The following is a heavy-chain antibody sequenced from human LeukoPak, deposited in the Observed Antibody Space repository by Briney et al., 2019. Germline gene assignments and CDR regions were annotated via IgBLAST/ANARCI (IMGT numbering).Heavy chain of an antibody. J-gene: IGHJ5*02. CDR2: VYYSGST. V-gene: IGHV4-59*01. D-gene: IGHD5-24*01. CDR3: ARELDGNGGWFDP. Sequence: SETLSLTCTVSGDSISDFYWSWIRQSQEKGLEWIGEVYYSGSTHYNPSLKSRVTISVDTSKNQFSLSLRSATAADTAVYYCARELDGNGGWFDPWGQGTVVTVSA. CDR1: GDSISDFY.